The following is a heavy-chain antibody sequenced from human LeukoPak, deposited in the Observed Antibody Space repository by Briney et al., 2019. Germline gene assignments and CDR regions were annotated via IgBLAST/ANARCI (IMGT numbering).Heavy chain of an antibody. V-gene: IGHV4-59*01. J-gene: IGHJ4*02. D-gene: IGHD5-24*01. Sequence: PSETLSLTCTVSGGSISSYYWSWIRQPPGKGLEWIGYIYYSGSTNYNPSLKSRVTISVDTSKNQFSLKLSSVTAADTAVYYCARIGDGYNQNFDYWGQGTLVTVSS. CDR3: ARIGDGYNQNFDY. CDR2: IYYSGST. CDR1: GGSISSYY.